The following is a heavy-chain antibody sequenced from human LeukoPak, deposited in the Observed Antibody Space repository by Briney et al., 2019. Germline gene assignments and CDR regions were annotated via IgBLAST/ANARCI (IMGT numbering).Heavy chain of an antibody. CDR2: IYHSGST. CDR1: GSSITTGYY. CDR3: ARAYCSSTSCYLGWELLQDWFDP. J-gene: IGHJ5*02. Sequence: SETLSLTCTVSGSSITTGYYWGWIRQPPGKGLEWIASIYHSGSTYYNPSLKSRVTISVDTSKNQFSLKLSSVTAADTAVYYCARAYCSSTSCYLGWELLQDWFDPWGQGTLVTVSS. D-gene: IGHD2-2*01. V-gene: IGHV4-38-2*02.